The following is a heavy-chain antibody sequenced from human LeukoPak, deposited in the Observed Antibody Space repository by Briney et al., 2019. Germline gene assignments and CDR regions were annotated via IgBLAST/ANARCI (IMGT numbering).Heavy chain of an antibody. Sequence: QPGGSLRLSCAASEFTFSNYAMSWVRQAPGKGLEWVSGSTGTGYSTYYADSVKGRFTISRDNSKNTLYLQMNSLRAEDTAVYYCMKGVRMGVTSAFDIWGQGTMVTVSS. J-gene: IGHJ3*02. CDR3: MKGVRMGVTSAFDI. CDR1: EFTFSNYA. V-gene: IGHV3-23*01. D-gene: IGHD1-26*01. CDR2: STGTGYST.